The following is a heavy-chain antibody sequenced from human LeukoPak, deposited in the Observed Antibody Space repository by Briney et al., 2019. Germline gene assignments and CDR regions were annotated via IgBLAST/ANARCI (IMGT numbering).Heavy chain of an antibody. V-gene: IGHV4-4*02. CDR3: ARAKNYYGPGSYRNWFDP. CDR1: GFTFSTYAM. Sequence: GSLRLSCAASGFTFSTYAMSWVRQAPGKGLEWFGEIYHSGGTNNNPSLKSRVTISVDKSKNQFSLKLSSVTAAYTAVYYCARAKNYYGPGSYRNWFDPWGQGTLVTVSS. CDR2: IYHSGGT. D-gene: IGHD3-10*01. J-gene: IGHJ5*02.